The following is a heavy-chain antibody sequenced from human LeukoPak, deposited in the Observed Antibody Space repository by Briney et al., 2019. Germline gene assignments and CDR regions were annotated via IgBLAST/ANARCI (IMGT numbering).Heavy chain of an antibody. CDR2: IDTAGDT. V-gene: IGHV3-13*04. D-gene: IGHD3-3*01. CDR3: ARVHDSGLDV. CDR1: GFTASNYD. J-gene: IGHJ3*01. Sequence: PGGSLRLSCAASGFTASNYDVHWVRQVPGQGLEWVSSIDTAGDTYYSVSVKGRFTISRENARNSLYLQMNSLRAGDTALYYCARVHDSGLDVWGQGTMVTASS.